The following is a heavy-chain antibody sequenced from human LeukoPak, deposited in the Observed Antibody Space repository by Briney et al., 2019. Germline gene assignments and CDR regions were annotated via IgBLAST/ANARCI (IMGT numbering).Heavy chain of an antibody. CDR3: ARDPYCSSTSCYDIFDY. D-gene: IGHD2-2*01. J-gene: IGHJ4*02. CDR1: GFTFSSYS. V-gene: IGHV3-21*01. CDR2: ISSSSSYI. Sequence: PGGSLGLSCAASGFTFSSYSMNWVRQAPGKGLEWVSSISSSSSYIYYADSVKGRFTISRDNAKNSLYLQMNSLRAEDTAVYYCARDPYCSSTSCYDIFDYWGQGTLVTVSS.